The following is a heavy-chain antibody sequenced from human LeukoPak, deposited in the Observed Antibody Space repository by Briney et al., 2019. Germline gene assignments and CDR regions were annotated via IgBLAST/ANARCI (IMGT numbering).Heavy chain of an antibody. V-gene: IGHV4-59*08. D-gene: IGHD2/OR15-2a*01. CDR2: IYYTGST. CDR3: ARHDPVGHFLRGMDV. Sequence: TLSETLSLTCAVSGGSISGYFWSWSRQPPGKGLEWIGYIYYTGSTIYNASLRSRVTMSVDVSKNQFSLDLTSVTAADTAVYYCARHDPVGHFLRGMDVWGQGTTVTVSS. CDR1: GGSISGYF. J-gene: IGHJ6*02.